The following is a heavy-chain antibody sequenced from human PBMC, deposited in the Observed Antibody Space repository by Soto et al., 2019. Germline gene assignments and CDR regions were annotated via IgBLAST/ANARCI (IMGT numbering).Heavy chain of an antibody. D-gene: IGHD4-4*01. J-gene: IGHJ6*03. CDR1: GGSISSYY. CDR3: ARNYSNLRYYYYYMDV. CDR2: IYYSGST. Sequence: QVQLQESGPGLVKPSETLSLTCTVSGGSISSYYWSWIRQPPGKGLEWIGYIYYSGSTNYNPSLKSRVTISVDTSKNQCSLKLSSVTAADTAVYYCARNYSNLRYYYYYMDVWGKGTTVTVSS. V-gene: IGHV4-59*01.